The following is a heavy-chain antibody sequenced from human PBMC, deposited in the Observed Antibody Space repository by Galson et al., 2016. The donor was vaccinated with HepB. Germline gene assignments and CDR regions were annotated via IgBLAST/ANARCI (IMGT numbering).Heavy chain of an antibody. CDR3: ARLEVSGSGNFFDF. V-gene: IGHV4-39*01. Sequence: SETLSLTCTVSGGSISNSRYFWTWVRQPPGEGLQWLGSINYSGTTYFDDSVKGRATLSVAMSESQYSLKVTSLTAADTARYYCARLEVSGSGNFFDFWGQGALVTVSS. D-gene: IGHD3-10*01. CDR1: GGSISNSRYF. CDR2: INYSGTT. J-gene: IGHJ4*02.